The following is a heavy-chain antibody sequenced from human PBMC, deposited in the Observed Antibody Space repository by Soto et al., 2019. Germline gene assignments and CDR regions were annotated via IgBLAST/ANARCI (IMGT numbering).Heavy chain of an antibody. D-gene: IGHD3-16*01. CDR1: GFTFSYYA. CDR3: KRAVVASSPPGDDY. CDR2: IKAGGQDA. J-gene: IGHJ4*02. Sequence: EVQLLGSGGGLVRPGGSLRLSCAGSGFTFSYYAMSWVRQATGKGPEWVSAIKAGGQDAYYADSVKGRFTISRDNSKDTLSLQMNSLTVEDTPIYYCKRAVVASSPPGDDYWGQGTQVTVSS. V-gene: IGHV3-23*01.